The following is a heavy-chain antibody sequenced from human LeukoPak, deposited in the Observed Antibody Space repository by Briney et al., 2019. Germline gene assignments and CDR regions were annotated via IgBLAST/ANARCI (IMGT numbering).Heavy chain of an antibody. CDR3: ARHTTILGVVIDY. CDR1: GGSISSSSYY. D-gene: IGHD3-3*01. Sequence: SETLSLTCTVSGGSISSSSYYWGWIRQPPGKGLEWLGSIYYSGSTYYNPSLKSRVTISVDTSKNQFPLKLSPVTAADTAVYYCARHTTILGVVIDYWGQGTLVTVSS. CDR2: IYYSGST. J-gene: IGHJ4*02. V-gene: IGHV4-39*01.